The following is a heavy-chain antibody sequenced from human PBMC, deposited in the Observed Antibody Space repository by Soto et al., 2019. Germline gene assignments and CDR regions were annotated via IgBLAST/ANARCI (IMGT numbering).Heavy chain of an antibody. CDR1: GFTFSSYA. J-gene: IGHJ4*02. CDR3: AKDREITIFGVVISAGDY. CDR2: ISGSGGST. V-gene: IGHV3-23*01. D-gene: IGHD3-3*01. Sequence: GGSLRLSCAASGFTFSSYAMSWVRQAPGKGLEWVSAISGSGGSTYYADSVKGRFTISRDNSKNTLYLQMNSLRAEDTAVYYCAKDREITIFGVVISAGDYWGQGTLVTVSS.